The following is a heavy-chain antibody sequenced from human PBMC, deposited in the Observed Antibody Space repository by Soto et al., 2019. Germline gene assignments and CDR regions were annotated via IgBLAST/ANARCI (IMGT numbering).Heavy chain of an antibody. Sequence: EVQVVESGGGLVQPGGSLRLSCAASGFTVSNYYVTWVRQAPGKGPEWVSTIDSGDRTYYGDSVKGRFTISRDNSKNTLYLQMNILRAEDTAVYDCAGGYCGGGSCYPAHWGQGTLVTVSS. CDR2: IDSGDRT. CDR3: AGGYCGGGSCYPAH. CDR1: GFTVSNYY. V-gene: IGHV3-66*01. D-gene: IGHD2-15*01. J-gene: IGHJ4*02.